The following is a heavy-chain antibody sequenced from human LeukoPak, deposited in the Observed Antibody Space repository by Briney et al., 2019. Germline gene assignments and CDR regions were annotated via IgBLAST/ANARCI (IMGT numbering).Heavy chain of an antibody. CDR2: IYYSGST. CDR1: GGSISSYY. D-gene: IGHD6-13*01. Sequence: SETLSLTCTVSGGSISSYYWSWIRQPPGKGLEWIGYIYYSGSTNYNPSLKSRVTISVDTSKNQFSLKLSSVTAADTAVYYCARTRYSSSWYYFDCWGQGTLVTVSS. CDR3: ARTRYSSSWYYFDC. V-gene: IGHV4-59*01. J-gene: IGHJ4*02.